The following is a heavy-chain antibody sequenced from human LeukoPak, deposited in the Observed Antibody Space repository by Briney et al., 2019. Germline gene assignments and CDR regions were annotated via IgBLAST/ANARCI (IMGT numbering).Heavy chain of an antibody. V-gene: IGHV3-74*01. Sequence: PGGSLRLSCAASGFTFSTYWMHWVRQAPGKGLAWVSRINSAGSDITYADSVKGRFTISRDNAKNTLFLQLNSLRAEDTAIYYCARTYLYDSSGYYAYFDYWGRGTLVTVSS. CDR2: INSAGSDI. J-gene: IGHJ4*02. D-gene: IGHD3-22*01. CDR3: ARTYLYDSSGYYAYFDY. CDR1: GFTFSTYW.